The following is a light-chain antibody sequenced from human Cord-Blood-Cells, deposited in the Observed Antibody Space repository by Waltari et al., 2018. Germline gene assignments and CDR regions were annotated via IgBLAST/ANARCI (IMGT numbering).Light chain of an antibody. Sequence: DIQMTQSPSSLSASVGDRVTITCRASQSISSYLNWYQQKPGKAPKRLIYAASSLQSGVPSRFSGSGSGTDFTLTISSLQPEDFATDYCQQSYSTPPWTFGQGTKVEIK. V-gene: IGKV1-39*01. CDR2: AAS. CDR1: QSISSY. J-gene: IGKJ1*01. CDR3: QQSYSTPPWT.